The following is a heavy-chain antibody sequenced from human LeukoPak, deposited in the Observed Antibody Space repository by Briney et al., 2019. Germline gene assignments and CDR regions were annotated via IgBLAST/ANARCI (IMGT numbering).Heavy chain of an antibody. D-gene: IGHD3-3*01. J-gene: IGHJ3*02. V-gene: IGHV3-11*06. CDR3: ARDADFWSGYYLRAWAFDI. CDR1: GFTFSDYY. Sequence: PGGSLRLSCAASGFTFSDYYMSWIRQAPGKGLEWVSSISSSSSYIYYADSVKGRFTISRDNAKNSLYLQMDSLRAEDTAVYYCARDADFWSGYYLRAWAFDIWGQGTMVTVSS. CDR2: ISSSSSYI.